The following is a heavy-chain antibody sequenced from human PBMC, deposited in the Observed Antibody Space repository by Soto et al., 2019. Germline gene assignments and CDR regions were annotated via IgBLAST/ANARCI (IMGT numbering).Heavy chain of an antibody. D-gene: IGHD3-16*02. V-gene: IGHV4-30-4*01. CDR2: IYYSGST. J-gene: IGHJ5*02. Sequence: NPSETLSLTCTVSGGSISSGDYYWSWIRQPPGKGLEWIGYIYYSGSTYYNPSLKSRVTISVDTSKNQFSLKLSSVTAADTAVYYCARHPYDYVWGSYRQYNWFDPWGQGTLVTVSS. CDR1: GGSISSGDYY. CDR3: ARHPYDYVWGSYRQYNWFDP.